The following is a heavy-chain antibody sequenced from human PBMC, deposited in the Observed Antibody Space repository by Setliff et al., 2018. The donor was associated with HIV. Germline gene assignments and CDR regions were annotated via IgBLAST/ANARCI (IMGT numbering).Heavy chain of an antibody. V-gene: IGHV4-39*01. CDR3: ASTDSTGYKIDC. CDR2: IYYSGST. Sequence: SETLSLTCAVSNGSISRSSYYWGWIRQPPGKGPEWVGSIYYSGSTYYSPSLKSRVTISVDTSKRQFFLHLTSVTAADTAVYFCASTDSTGYKIDCWGQGALVTVSS. CDR1: NGSISRSSYY. D-gene: IGHD3-22*01. J-gene: IGHJ4*01.